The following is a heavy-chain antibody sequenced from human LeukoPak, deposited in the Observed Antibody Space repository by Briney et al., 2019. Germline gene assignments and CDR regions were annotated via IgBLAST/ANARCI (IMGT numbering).Heavy chain of an antibody. D-gene: IGHD3-16*01. J-gene: IGHJ5*02. Sequence: SETLSLTCTVSGYSISSGYYWGWIRQPPGKGLEWIGSIYHSGSTNYNPSLKSRVTISVDTSKNQFSLKLSSVTAADTAVYYCARIRDYVWDSRGWFDPWGQGTLVTVSS. CDR3: ARIRDYVWDSRGWFDP. CDR2: IYHSGST. V-gene: IGHV4-38-2*02. CDR1: GYSISSGYY.